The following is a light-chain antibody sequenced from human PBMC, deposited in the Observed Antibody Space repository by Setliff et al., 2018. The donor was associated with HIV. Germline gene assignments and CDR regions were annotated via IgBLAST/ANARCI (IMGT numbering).Light chain of an antibody. V-gene: IGLV1-47*01. J-gene: IGLJ2*01. CDR1: NSNIGNNF. CDR2: RND. CDR3: AAWDDSLSGVV. Sequence: QSVLTQPPSASGTPGQRVIISCSGSNSNIGNNFVHWYQQLPGTAPKLLIYRNDQRPSGVPDRFSGSKPGTSASLAISGLRSEDEAAYYCAAWDDSLSGVVFGGGTQLTVL.